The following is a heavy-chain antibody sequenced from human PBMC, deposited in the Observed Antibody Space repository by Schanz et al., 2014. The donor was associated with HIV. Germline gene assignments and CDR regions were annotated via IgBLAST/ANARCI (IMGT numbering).Heavy chain of an antibody. CDR3: ARGLGASIWDY. V-gene: IGHV3-21*01. Sequence: VQLVESGGGVVQPGRSLRLSCAASGFTFSTYGMHWVRQAPGKGLEWVSSISSSSSFIYYADSVKGRFTISRDNAKNSLSLQVNSLRADDTAVYYCARGLGASIWDYWGQGTLVTASS. D-gene: IGHD1-26*01. CDR2: ISSSSSFI. CDR1: GFTFSTYG. J-gene: IGHJ4*02.